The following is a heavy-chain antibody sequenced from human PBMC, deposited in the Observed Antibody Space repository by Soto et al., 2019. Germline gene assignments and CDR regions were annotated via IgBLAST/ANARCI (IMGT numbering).Heavy chain of an antibody. J-gene: IGHJ6*02. CDR2: LHHSGST. Sequence: PSETLSLTCTVSGGSISSGGYYWSWIRQHPGKGLEWIGYLHHSGSTYYNPSRKSRVTISVDTSKNQFSLKLSSVTAADTAVYYCARDRLYQMLSGAFGMDVWGQGTTVTVSS. CDR3: ARDRLYQMLSGAFGMDV. CDR1: GGSISSGGYY. D-gene: IGHD2-2*01. V-gene: IGHV4-31*03.